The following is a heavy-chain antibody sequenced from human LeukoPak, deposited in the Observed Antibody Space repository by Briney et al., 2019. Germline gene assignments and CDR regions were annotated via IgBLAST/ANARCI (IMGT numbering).Heavy chain of an antibody. CDR2: IIPIFGTA. Sequence: SVKVSCKASVGTFSSYAISWVRQAPGQGLEWMGGIIPIFGTANYVQKFQRRVTIPTDESTNTDYMELSSLRSEDTAVYYCARGAYYYDSSGLAPFDYWGQGTLVTVSS. J-gene: IGHJ4*02. V-gene: IGHV1-69*05. CDR1: VGTFSSYA. D-gene: IGHD3-22*01. CDR3: ARGAYYYDSSGLAPFDY.